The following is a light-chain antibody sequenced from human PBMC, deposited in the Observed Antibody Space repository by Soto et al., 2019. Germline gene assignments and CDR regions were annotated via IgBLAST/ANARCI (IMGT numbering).Light chain of an antibody. CDR1: PAISNY. V-gene: IGKV1-16*02. J-gene: IGKJ3*01. CDR2: AAS. CDR3: QQYNSYPLFT. Sequence: DIQMTQSPSSLSASVGDRVTVTCRASPAISNYLAWFQQKPGIAPKSLIYAASGLQSGVPSKFXGSGSGTDLTLTTSSLQPEDFATYYCQQYNSYPLFTFGPGTNVDIK.